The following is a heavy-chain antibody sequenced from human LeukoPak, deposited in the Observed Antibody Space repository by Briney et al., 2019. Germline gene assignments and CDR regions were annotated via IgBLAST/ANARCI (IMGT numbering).Heavy chain of an antibody. CDR1: GGTFSSYA. V-gene: IGHV1-69*13. Sequence: SVKVSCTASGGTFSSYAISWVRQAPGQGLEWMGGIIPIFGTANYAQKFQGRVTITADESTSTAYMELSSLRSEDTAVYYCARDRASGDDSRGYSFDYWGQGTLVTVSS. CDR2: IIPIFGTA. D-gene: IGHD3-22*01. CDR3: ARDRASGDDSRGYSFDY. J-gene: IGHJ4*02.